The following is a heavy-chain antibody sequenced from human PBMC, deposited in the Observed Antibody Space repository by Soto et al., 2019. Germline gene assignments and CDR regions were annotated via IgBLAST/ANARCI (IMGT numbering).Heavy chain of an antibody. CDR3: ATQRLLTQIIDY. Sequence: SETLSLTCAVYGGSFSDYYWSWIRQPPGKGLEWIGEINHSGSTKYNPSLKSRVTISVDTSKNQFSLKLSSVTAADTAVYYCATQRLLTQIIDYRGPGHLVTVSS. CDR2: INHSGST. D-gene: IGHD6-25*01. V-gene: IGHV4-34*01. J-gene: IGHJ4*02. CDR1: GGSFSDYY.